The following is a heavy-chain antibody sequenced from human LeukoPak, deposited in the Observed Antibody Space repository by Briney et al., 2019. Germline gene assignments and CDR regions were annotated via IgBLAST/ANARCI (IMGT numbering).Heavy chain of an antibody. Sequence: SVKVSCKASGGTFSSYAISWVRQAPGQGLEWMGGIIPIFGTANYAQKFQGRVTITTDESTSTAYMELSSLRSEDTAVYYCARGPLRDFWSGYSVQTEYFQHWGQGTLVTVSS. J-gene: IGHJ1*01. CDR2: IIPIFGTA. D-gene: IGHD3-3*01. CDR1: GGTFSSYA. V-gene: IGHV1-69*05. CDR3: ARGPLRDFWSGYSVQTEYFQH.